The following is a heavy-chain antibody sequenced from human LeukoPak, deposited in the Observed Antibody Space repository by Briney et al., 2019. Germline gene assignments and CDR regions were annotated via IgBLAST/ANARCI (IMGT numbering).Heavy chain of an antibody. Sequence: ASVKVSCKASGYTFTSYYMHWVRQAPGQGLEWMGIINPSGGSTSYAQKFQGRVTMTRDMSTGTVYMELSSLRSEDTAVYYCTSYSGSYNVLAFDIWGQGTMVTVSS. J-gene: IGHJ3*02. D-gene: IGHD1-26*01. CDR2: INPSGGST. V-gene: IGHV1-46*03. CDR1: GYTFTSYY. CDR3: TSYSGSYNVLAFDI.